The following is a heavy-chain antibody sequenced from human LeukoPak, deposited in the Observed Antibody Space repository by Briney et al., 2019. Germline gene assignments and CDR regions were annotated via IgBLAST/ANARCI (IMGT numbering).Heavy chain of an antibody. Sequence: GGSLRLSCAASGFTFSSYAMSWVRQAPGKGLEWVSAISGSGGSTYYADSVKGRFTISRDNSKNTLYLQMNSLRAEDTAVYYCAKRKYYCDSSGSLDYWGQGTLVTVSS. CDR2: ISGSGGST. J-gene: IGHJ4*02. CDR3: AKRKYYCDSSGSLDY. V-gene: IGHV3-23*01. D-gene: IGHD3-22*01. CDR1: GFTFSSYA.